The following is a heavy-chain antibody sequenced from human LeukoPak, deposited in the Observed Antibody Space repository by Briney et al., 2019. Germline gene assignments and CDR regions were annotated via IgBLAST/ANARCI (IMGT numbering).Heavy chain of an antibody. CDR1: GYTFTSYY. V-gene: IGHV1-46*01. Sequence: WASVKVSCKASGYTFTSYYMHWVRQAPGQGLEWMGIINPSGGSTSYAQKFQGRVTMTRDTSTSTVYMELSSLRSEDTAVYYCARGWTRLYDILTGYIGYFDYWGQGTLVTVSS. CDR3: ARGWTRLYDILTGYIGYFDY. J-gene: IGHJ4*02. CDR2: INPSGGST. D-gene: IGHD3-9*01.